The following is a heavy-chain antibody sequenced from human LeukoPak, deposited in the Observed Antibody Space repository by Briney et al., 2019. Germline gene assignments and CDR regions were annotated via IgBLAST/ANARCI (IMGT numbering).Heavy chain of an antibody. CDR2: INPNSGGT. CDR1: GYTFTGYY. J-gene: IGHJ4*02. CDR3: ARHPRIAAAGKGYFDY. D-gene: IGHD6-13*01. Sequence: ASVKVSCKASGYTFTGYYMHWVRQAPGQGLEWMGWINPNSGGTNYAQKFQGWVTMTRDTSISTAYMELSRLRSDDTAVYYCARHPRIAAAGKGYFDYWGQGTLVTVSS. V-gene: IGHV1-2*04.